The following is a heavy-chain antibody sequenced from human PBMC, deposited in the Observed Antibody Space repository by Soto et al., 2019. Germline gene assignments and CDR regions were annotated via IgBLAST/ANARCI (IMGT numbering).Heavy chain of an antibody. CDR1: GGSISSYY. CDR2: IYYSGST. D-gene: IGHD2-2*02. V-gene: IGHV4-59*01. CDR3: ARGHCSSTSCYTSYYYYGMDV. J-gene: IGHJ6*02. Sequence: PSETLSLTCTVSGGSISSYYWSWIRQPPGKGLEWIGYIYYSGSTNYNPSLKSRVTISVDTSKNQFSLKLNSVTAADTAVYYCARGHCSSTSCYTSYYYYGMDVWGQGTTVTVSS.